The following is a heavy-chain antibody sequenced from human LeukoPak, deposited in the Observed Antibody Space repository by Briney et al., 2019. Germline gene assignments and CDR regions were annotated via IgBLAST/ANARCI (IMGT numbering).Heavy chain of an antibody. CDR1: GFTFSSYA. CDR3: ARGHSGWYDY. J-gene: IGHJ4*02. CDR2: ISGSGGST. V-gene: IGHV3-23*01. D-gene: IGHD6-19*01. Sequence: PGGSLRLSCAASGFTFSSYAMSWVRQAPGKGLRWVSAISGSGGSTYYADSVKGRLTISRDNSKNTLYLQMNSLRAEDTAVYYCARGHSGWYDYWGQGTLVTVSS.